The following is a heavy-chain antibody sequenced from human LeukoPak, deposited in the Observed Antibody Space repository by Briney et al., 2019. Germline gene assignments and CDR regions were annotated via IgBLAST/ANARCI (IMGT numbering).Heavy chain of an antibody. CDR1: GGTFSSYA. D-gene: IGHD2-2*01. J-gene: IGHJ6*03. CDR2: IILIFGTA. CDR3: ARAQVVPAYYYMDV. Sequence: ASVTVSCKASGGTFSSYAISWVRQAPGEGLEWMGGIILIFGTANYAQKFQGRVTITTDESTSTAYMELSSLRSEDTAVYYCARAQVVPAYYYMDVWGKGTTVTVSS. V-gene: IGHV1-69*05.